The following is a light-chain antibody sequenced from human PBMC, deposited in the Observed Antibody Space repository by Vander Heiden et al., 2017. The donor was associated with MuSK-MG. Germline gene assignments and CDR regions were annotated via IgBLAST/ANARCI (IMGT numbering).Light chain of an antibody. CDR2: KAS. Sequence: DIPMTQSPSTLSVSVGDRVTITCRASQSIRRWLAWYQQKPGRAPNLLSYKASTLQGCDPSWVGGGGYGTVFSQTISSLQPVDFATYDCKQFISYLGTFGRGTKVEIK. J-gene: IGKJ1*01. CDR1: QSIRRW. V-gene: IGKV1-5*03. CDR3: KQFISYLGT.